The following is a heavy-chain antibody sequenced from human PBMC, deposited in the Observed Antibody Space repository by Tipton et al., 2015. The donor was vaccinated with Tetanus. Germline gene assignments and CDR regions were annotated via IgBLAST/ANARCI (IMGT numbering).Heavy chain of an antibody. J-gene: IGHJ6*02. V-gene: IGHV3-9*01. Sequence: SLRLSCAGSGFTFGDYALHWVRQPPGKGLEWVSGVSWNSGSKAYADSVKGRFTISRDNAKNSLYLQMNSLRVEDTALYYCVAGGSGNSYENFYGMDVWGPGTTVTVSS. CDR1: GFTFGDYA. D-gene: IGHD3-10*01. CDR3: VAGGSGNSYENFYGMDV. CDR2: VSWNSGSK.